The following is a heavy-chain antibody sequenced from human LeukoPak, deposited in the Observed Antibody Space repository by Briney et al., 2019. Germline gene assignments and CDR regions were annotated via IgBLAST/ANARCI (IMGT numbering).Heavy chain of an antibody. CDR2: ISSSGSTI. V-gene: IGHV3-48*03. D-gene: IGHD2-2*01. CDR3: AREGYCSSTSCYVLFDF. J-gene: IGHJ4*02. Sequence: GGSLRLSCAASGFTFSSYEMNWVRQAPGKGLEWVSYISSSGSTIYYADSVKGRFTVSRDNAKNSLYLQMNSLRAEDTAVYYCAREGYCSSTSCYVLFDFWGQGTLVTVSS. CDR1: GFTFSSYE.